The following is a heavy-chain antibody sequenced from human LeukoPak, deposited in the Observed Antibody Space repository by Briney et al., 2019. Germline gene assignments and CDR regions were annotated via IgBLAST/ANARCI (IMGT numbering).Heavy chain of an antibody. D-gene: IGHD2-15*01. J-gene: IGHJ4*02. CDR1: GGSISSYY. V-gene: IGHV4-59*01. CDR2: IYYSGTT. CDR3: ARMFGSGDYFDY. Sequence: SETLSLTCTVAGGSISSYYWSWIRQPPGKGLEWIGYIYYSGTTNNHPSLESRVTISIDTSKKQFSLKLSSVTAADTAIYYCARMFGSGDYFDYWGQGTLVTVSS.